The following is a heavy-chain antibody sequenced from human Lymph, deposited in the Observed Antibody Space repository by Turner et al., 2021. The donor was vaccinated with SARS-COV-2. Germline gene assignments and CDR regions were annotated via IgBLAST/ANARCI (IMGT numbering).Heavy chain of an antibody. CDR2: INPNSGGT. V-gene: IGHV1-2*02. CDR1: GYTFTGSY. J-gene: IGHJ6*02. D-gene: IGHD3-3*01. CDR3: ARDVERYNDFWSGYSGGYGMDV. Sequence: QGQLVQSGAEVKKPGASAKVSCTASGYTFTGSYMHWVRQAPGQGLEWMGWINPNSGGTNYAQKFQGRVTMTRDTSISAAYMELSRLRSDDTAVYYCARDVERYNDFWSGYSGGYGMDVWGQGTTVTVSS.